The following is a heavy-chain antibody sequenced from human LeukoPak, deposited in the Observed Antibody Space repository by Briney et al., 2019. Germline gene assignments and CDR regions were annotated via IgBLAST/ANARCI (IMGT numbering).Heavy chain of an antibody. J-gene: IGHJ3*02. Sequence: ASVKVSCKASGYTFTSYAMHWVRQAPGQRLEWMGWISAGNGNTKYSQKFQGRVTITRDTSASTAYMELSSLRSEDTAVYYCARGRDIVVVPARTGAFDIWGQGTMVTVSS. V-gene: IGHV1-3*01. D-gene: IGHD2-2*01. CDR1: GYTFTSYA. CDR2: ISAGNGNT. CDR3: ARGRDIVVVPARTGAFDI.